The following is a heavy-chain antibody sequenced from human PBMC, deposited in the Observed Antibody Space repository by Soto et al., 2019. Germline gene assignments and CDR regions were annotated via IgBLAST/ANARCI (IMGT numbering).Heavy chain of an antibody. D-gene: IGHD3-22*01. V-gene: IGHV4-39*01. CDR1: GGSISSSSYY. CDR3: ARLAREPYGSSGYYYFDY. CDR2: IYYSGST. Sequence: SETLSLTCTVSGGSISSSSYYWGWIRQPPGKGLEWIGSIYYSGSTYYNPSLKSRVTISVDTSKNQFSLKLSSVTAADTAVYYCARLAREPYGSSGYYYFDYWGQGTLVTVSS. J-gene: IGHJ4*02.